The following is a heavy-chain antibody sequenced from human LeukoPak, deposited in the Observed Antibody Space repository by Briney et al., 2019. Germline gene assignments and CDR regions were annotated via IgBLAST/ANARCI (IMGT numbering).Heavy chain of an antibody. CDR2: ISGSGGST. Sequence: GGSLRLSCAASGFTFSNYAMRWVRQAPGKGLEWVSGISGSGGSTYYADSVKGRFTISRDNSKNTLYLQMNSLRAEDTAVYYCAKVGPWSYDDIVAGRGVGAFDIWGQGTMVTVAS. V-gene: IGHV3-23*01. J-gene: IGHJ3*02. D-gene: IGHD3-9*01. CDR3: AKVGPWSYDDIVAGRGVGAFDI. CDR1: GFTFSNYA.